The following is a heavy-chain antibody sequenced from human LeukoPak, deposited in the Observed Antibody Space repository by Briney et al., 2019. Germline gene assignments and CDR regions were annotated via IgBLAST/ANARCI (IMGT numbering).Heavy chain of an antibody. CDR3: AKGDYDIDY. V-gene: IGHV3-23*01. CDR2: ISGSGGST. CDR1: GFTFSSYA. D-gene: IGHD4-17*01. J-gene: IGHJ4*02. Sequence: GGSLRLSCAASGFTFSSYAMSWVRQAPGKGLEWVSAISGSGGSTYYADSVKGRFTISRDNSKNTLYLPVNCLRAEDTAVYYCAKGDYDIDYWGQGTLVTVSS.